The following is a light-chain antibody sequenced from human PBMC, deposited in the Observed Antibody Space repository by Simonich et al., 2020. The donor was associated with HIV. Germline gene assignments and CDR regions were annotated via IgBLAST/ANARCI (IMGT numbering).Light chain of an antibody. V-gene: IGLV6-57*01. Sequence: NFMLTQPHSVSESPGKTVTISCTRSRGSIASNYVQWYQQRPGSSPTIVIYEDNQRPSGVPDRFAGSIDSSSNSASLTISGLETEDEADYHCQSYDASNHWVFGGGTKLTVL. CDR3: QSYDASNHWV. CDR1: RGSIASNY. CDR2: EDN. J-gene: IGLJ3*02.